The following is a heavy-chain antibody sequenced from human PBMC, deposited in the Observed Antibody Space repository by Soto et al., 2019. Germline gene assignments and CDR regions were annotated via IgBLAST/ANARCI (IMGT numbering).Heavy chain of an antibody. Sequence: GGSLRLSCAASGFIFTSYSMVWVRLAPGKGLEWVASISRGSDSIFYADSVKGRFTVSRDNAKNSLFLQMNNLRAEDTAVYFCARDRSAVRFVHYFQHWGQGTQVTAPQ. CDR3: ARDRSAVRFVHYFQH. J-gene: IGHJ1*01. CDR1: GFIFTSYS. CDR2: ISRGSDSI. V-gene: IGHV3-21*01. D-gene: IGHD6-19*01.